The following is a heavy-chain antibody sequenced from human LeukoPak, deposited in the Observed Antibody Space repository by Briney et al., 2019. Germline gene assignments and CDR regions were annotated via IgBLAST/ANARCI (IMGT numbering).Heavy chain of an antibody. CDR2: ISGSGSTK. V-gene: IGHV3-48*01. Sequence: GGSLRLSCAAPGFTFSSYSMNWVRQAPGKELEWVSYISGSGSTKYYPDSVKGRFTISRDNAKKSLHLQMNSLRAEDTAVYYCARWFGESFDYWGQGTLVTVSS. CDR3: ARWFGESFDY. J-gene: IGHJ4*02. CDR1: GFTFSSYS. D-gene: IGHD3-10*01.